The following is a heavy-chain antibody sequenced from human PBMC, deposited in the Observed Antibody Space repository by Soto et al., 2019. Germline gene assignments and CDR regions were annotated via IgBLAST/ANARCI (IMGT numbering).Heavy chain of an antibody. CDR3: ARIDIVVVPAAISFYMDV. CDR1: GGSISSSSYY. J-gene: IGHJ6*03. CDR2: IYYSGST. D-gene: IGHD2-2*01. Sequence: SETLSLTCTVSGGSISSSSYYWGWIRQPPGKGLEWIGSIYYSGSTYYNPSLKSRVTISVDTSKNQFSRKLSSVTAADTAVYYCARIDIVVVPAAISFYMDVWGKGTTVTVSS. V-gene: IGHV4-39*01.